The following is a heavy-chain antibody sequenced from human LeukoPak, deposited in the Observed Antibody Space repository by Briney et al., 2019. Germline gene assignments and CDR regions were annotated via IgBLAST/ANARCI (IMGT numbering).Heavy chain of an antibody. CDR1: GGSFSGYY. J-gene: IGHJ6*03. CDR2: INHSGGT. Sequence: SETLSLTCAVYGGSFSGYYWSWIRQPPGKGLEWIGEINHSGGTNYNPSLKSRVTISVDTSKNQFSLKLSSVTAADTAVYYCARGRFESVPAAIFYNYYYMDVWGKGTTVTVSS. D-gene: IGHD2-2*01. CDR3: ARGRFESVPAAIFYNYYYMDV. V-gene: IGHV4-34*01.